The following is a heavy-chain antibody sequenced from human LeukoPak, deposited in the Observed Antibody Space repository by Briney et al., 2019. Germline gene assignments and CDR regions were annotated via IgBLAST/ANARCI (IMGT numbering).Heavy chain of an antibody. CDR3: ARDLTMVRGVSPTYYYYGMDV. CDR2: ISAYNGNT. J-gene: IGHJ6*02. Sequence: ASVKVSCKASGYTFTSYGISWVRQAPGQGLEWMGWISAYNGNTNYARKLQGRVTMTTDTSTSTAYMELRSLRSDDTAVYYCARDLTMVRGVSPTYYYYGMDVWGQGTTVTVSS. CDR1: GYTFTSYG. V-gene: IGHV1-18*01. D-gene: IGHD3-10*01.